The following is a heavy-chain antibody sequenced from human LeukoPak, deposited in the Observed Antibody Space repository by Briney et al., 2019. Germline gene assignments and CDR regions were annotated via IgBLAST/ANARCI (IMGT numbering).Heavy chain of an antibody. CDR2: ISGSGGST. Sequence: GGSLRLSCAASGFTFSSYGMSWVRQAPGKGLEWVSAISGSGGSTYYADSVKGRFTISRDNSKNTLYLQMNNLRAEDTAVYFCARALGTFGGVFVDWGQGTVVTVSS. CDR3: ARALGTFGGVFVD. CDR1: GFTFSSYG. V-gene: IGHV3-23*01. J-gene: IGHJ4*02. D-gene: IGHD3-16*02.